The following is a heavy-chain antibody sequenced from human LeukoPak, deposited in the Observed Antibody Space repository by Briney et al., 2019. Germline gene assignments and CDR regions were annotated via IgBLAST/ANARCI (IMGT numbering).Heavy chain of an antibody. CDR1: GGSISNYH. V-gene: IGHV4-59*08. CDR3: ARHTGSIVWFDF. J-gene: IGHJ5*01. D-gene: IGHD3-3*02. Sequence: PSETLSLTCTVSGGSISNYHWSWIRQPPGKGLEWIGYIYYSGRINYNPSLKSRVTISVDTSKNQFSLKLSSVTAADTAVYYCARHTGSIVWFDFWGQGALVTVSS. CDR2: IYYSGRI.